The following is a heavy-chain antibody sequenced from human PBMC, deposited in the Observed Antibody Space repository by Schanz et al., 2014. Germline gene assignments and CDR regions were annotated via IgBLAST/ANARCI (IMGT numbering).Heavy chain of an antibody. J-gene: IGHJ3*02. CDR3: ARDRGHGDLPGDI. Sequence: QVQLQESGPGLVKASQTLSLTCSVSGASISSANHYWSWIRQHPGKGLEWIGFISYSGSTYYNPSLKSRVTISVDTSKNQFSLNLSSATAADTAVYYCARDRGHGDLPGDIWGQGTMXTVSS. D-gene: IGHD4-17*01. V-gene: IGHV4-31*03. CDR2: ISYSGST. CDR1: GASISSANHY.